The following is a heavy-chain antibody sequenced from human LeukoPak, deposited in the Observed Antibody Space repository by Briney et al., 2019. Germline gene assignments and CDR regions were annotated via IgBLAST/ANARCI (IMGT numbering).Heavy chain of an antibody. CDR2: ISAYNGNT. D-gene: IGHD2-2*01. CDR1: GYTFTSYG. Sequence: ASVKVSCKASGYTFTSYGISWVRQAPGQGLEWMGWISAYNGNTNYAQKLQGRVTMTIDTSTSTAYMELRSLRSDDTAVYYCARDRCSSTSCYGPGGYWGQGTLVTVSS. J-gene: IGHJ4*02. CDR3: ARDRCSSTSCYGPGGY. V-gene: IGHV1-18*01.